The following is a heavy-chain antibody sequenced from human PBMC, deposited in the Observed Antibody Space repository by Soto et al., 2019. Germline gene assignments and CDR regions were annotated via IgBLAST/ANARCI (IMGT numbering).Heavy chain of an antibody. CDR3: ARDPVLAFVAAYYFDY. Sequence: QVQLVESGGGVVQPGRSLRLSCAASGFTFSSYAMHWVRQAPGKGLEWVAVISYDGSNKYYADSVKGRFTISRDNSMNTLYLQMNSLRAEDTAVYYCARDPVLAFVAAYYFDYWGQGTLVTVSS. CDR2: ISYDGSNK. CDR1: GFTFSSYA. V-gene: IGHV3-30-3*01. J-gene: IGHJ4*02. D-gene: IGHD6-19*01.